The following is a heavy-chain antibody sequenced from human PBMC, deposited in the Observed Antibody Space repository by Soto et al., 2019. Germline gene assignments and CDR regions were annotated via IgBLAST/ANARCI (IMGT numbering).Heavy chain of an antibody. CDR2: IYYSGST. Sequence: PSETLSLTCTVSGGSISSSSYYWGWIRQPPGKGLEWIGSIYYSGSTYYNPSLKSRVTISVDTSKNQFSLKLSSVTAADTAVYYCARPGSSWYKNNWFDPWGQGTLVTVSS. J-gene: IGHJ5*02. D-gene: IGHD6-13*01. V-gene: IGHV4-39*01. CDR3: ARPGSSWYKNNWFDP. CDR1: GGSISSSSYY.